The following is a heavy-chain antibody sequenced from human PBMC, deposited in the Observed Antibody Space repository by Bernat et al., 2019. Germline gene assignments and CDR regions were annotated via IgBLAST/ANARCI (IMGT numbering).Heavy chain of an antibody. CDR1: GFTFSSYW. J-gene: IGHJ6*02. D-gene: IGHD2-15*01. Sequence: EVQLVESGGGLVQPGGSLRLSCAASGFTFSSYWMHWVRQAPGKGLVWVSRINSDGSSTSYADSVKGRFTSSSDNAKNTLYLQMNSLRAEDTAVYYCATAPGYCSGGSCYWYGMDVWGQGTTVTVSS. CDR3: ATAPGYCSGGSCYWYGMDV. CDR2: INSDGSST. V-gene: IGHV3-74*01.